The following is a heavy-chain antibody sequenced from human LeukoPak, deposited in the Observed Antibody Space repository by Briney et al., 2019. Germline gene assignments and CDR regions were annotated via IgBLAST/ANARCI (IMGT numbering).Heavy chain of an antibody. Sequence: GGSLRLSCAASGFDFRRHWMTWVRQAPGKGLECVANIKEDGSEKQYVDSVKGRFTISRDNAKHSLYLQMNNLRAEDTAVYYCAREEANYWGQGTLVTVSS. CDR2: IKEDGSEK. CDR1: GFDFRRHW. D-gene: IGHD5-12*01. CDR3: AREEANY. J-gene: IGHJ4*02. V-gene: IGHV3-7*01.